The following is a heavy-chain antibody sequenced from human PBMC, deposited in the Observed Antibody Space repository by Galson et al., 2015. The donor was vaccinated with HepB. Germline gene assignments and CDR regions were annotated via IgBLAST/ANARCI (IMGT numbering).Heavy chain of an antibody. V-gene: IGHV4-39*07. Sequence: SETLSLTCTVSGGSISSSSYYWGWIRQPPGKGLEWIGSIYYSGSTYYNPSLKSRVTISVDTSKNQFSLKLSSVTAADTAVYYCASIYDSSGYYYFDYWGQGTLVTVSS. J-gene: IGHJ4*02. CDR2: IYYSGST. D-gene: IGHD3-22*01. CDR3: ASIYDSSGYYYFDY. CDR1: GGSISSSSYY.